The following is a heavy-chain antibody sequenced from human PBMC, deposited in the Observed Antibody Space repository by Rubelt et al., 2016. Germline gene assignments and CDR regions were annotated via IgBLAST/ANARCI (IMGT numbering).Heavy chain of an antibody. J-gene: IGHJ6*01. Sequence: QVQLVQSGAEVKKPGASVKVSCKASGDPFTNYAIHWVRQAPGQRLEWMGFINVGIGNTRYSQNYQVRVTITRDTSASTVYMELSSLTSEDSAVYYCVRDRYRKATLWLWGQGTVVAVA. V-gene: IGHV1-3*01. CDR1: GDPFTNYA. CDR2: INVGIGNT. D-gene: IGHD3-10*01. CDR3: VRDRYRKATLWL.